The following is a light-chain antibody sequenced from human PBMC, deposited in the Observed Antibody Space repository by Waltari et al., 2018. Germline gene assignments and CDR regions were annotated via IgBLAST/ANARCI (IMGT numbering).Light chain of an antibody. Sequence: DIQMTQSPSSLSASVGDRVTITCRASQSISSYLNWYQQKPGKAPKLLIYAASSLQSGVPSRFSGSGSGTDFTLTISSLQPEDFATYYCLQDYTYPFTFGGGTKVEIK. J-gene: IGKJ4*01. CDR1: QSISSY. CDR2: AAS. V-gene: IGKV1-39*01. CDR3: LQDYTYPFT.